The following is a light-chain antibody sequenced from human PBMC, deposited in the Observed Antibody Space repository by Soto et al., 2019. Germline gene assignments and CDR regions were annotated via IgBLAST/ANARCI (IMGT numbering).Light chain of an antibody. CDR3: QQRSNWPLT. CDR1: QSVSSY. V-gene: IGKV3-11*01. J-gene: IGKJ4*01. CDR2: DVS. Sequence: EIVLTQSPATLSLSPGERASLSCRASQSVSSYLAWYQQKPGRAPRLLIYDVSNRATGIPARFRGSGSGTDFTLTISSLEPEDFAVYYCQQRSNWPLTFGGGTKVEIK.